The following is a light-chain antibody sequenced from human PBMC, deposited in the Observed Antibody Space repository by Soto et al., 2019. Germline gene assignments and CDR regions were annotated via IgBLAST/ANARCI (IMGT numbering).Light chain of an antibody. CDR1: QGISSY. CDR3: QQYYSYPPT. CDR2: AAS. V-gene: IGKV1-8*01. Sequence: AIRMTQSPSSFSASTGDRVTITCRASQGISSYLAWYQQKPGKAPKLLIYAASTLQSGVPSRFSGSGSGTDFTLTISCLQSEDFETYYCQQYYSYPPTFGRGTKVDIX. J-gene: IGKJ3*01.